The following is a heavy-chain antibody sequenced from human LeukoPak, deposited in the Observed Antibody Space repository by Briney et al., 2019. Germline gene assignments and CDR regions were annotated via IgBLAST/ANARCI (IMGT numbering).Heavy chain of an antibody. J-gene: IGHJ6*03. V-gene: IGHV4-39*07. Sequence: SETLSLTCTVSGGSISSSSYYWGWIRQPPGKGLEWIGSIYYSGSTNYNPSLKSRVTISVDTSKNQFSLKLSSVTAADTAVYYCAKLPGSIAAAGSHRYYYYYMDVWGKGTTVTVSS. D-gene: IGHD6-13*01. CDR2: IYYSGST. CDR1: GGSISSSSYY. CDR3: AKLPGSIAAAGSHRYYYYYMDV.